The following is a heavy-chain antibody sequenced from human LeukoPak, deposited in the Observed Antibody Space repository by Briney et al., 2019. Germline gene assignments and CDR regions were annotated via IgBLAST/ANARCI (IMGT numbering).Heavy chain of an antibody. CDR3: ARGGYSYGIHDAFDI. CDR2: ISPTGGST. D-gene: IGHD5-18*01. Sequence: ASVKVSCKAFGYTFTNNWMHWVRQAPGQGPEWMGLISPTGGSTAYAQKFQGRVTLTRDMSTSTDYLELSSLRAEDTAVYYCARGGYSYGIHDAFDIWGQGTMVTVSS. V-gene: IGHV1-46*01. CDR1: GYTFTNNW. J-gene: IGHJ3*02.